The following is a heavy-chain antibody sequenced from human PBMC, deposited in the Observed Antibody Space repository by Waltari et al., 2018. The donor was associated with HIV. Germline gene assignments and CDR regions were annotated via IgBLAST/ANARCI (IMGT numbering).Heavy chain of an antibody. J-gene: IGHJ2*01. CDR2: INWNGGST. Sequence: EVNLVESGGGLVQPGRSLRLSCVASGYTFDDYGMDWVRQVPGKGLEWVASINWNGGSTAYADTVKGRFTISRDNSKNSLYLQIDSLKSEDTAFYYCIRDTAEGATSRFLYFGLWGPGTLVTVSS. CDR1: GYTFDDYG. CDR3: IRDTAEGATSRFLYFGL. D-gene: IGHD1-26*01. V-gene: IGHV3-9*01.